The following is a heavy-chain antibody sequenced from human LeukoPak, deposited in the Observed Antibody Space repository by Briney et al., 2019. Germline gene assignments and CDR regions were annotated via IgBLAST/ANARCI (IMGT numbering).Heavy chain of an antibody. V-gene: IGHV4-4*07. Sequence: SETLSLTCTVSGGSISSYYWSWIRQPAGKGLEWIGRIYTSGSTNYNPSLKSRVTMSADTSKNQFSLKLSSVIAADTAVYYCARGGYYYGSGTFDYWGQGTLVTVSS. CDR3: ARGGYYYGSGTFDY. CDR2: IYTSGST. J-gene: IGHJ4*02. D-gene: IGHD3-10*01. CDR1: GGSISSYY.